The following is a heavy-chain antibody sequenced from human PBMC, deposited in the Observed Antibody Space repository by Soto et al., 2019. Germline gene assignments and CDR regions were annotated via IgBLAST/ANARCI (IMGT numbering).Heavy chain of an antibody. J-gene: IGHJ4*02. CDR1: GGSISSSSYY. Sequence: SETLSLTCAVYGGSISSSSYYWGWIRQPPGKGLEWIGSIYYSGRTYYNPSLKSRVSISIDTSKNQFSLHLSSVTAADTAVYYCARWVEVSLDYFDSWGQGNPVTVSS. CDR2: IYYSGRT. D-gene: IGHD2-15*01. CDR3: ARWVEVSLDYFDS. V-gene: IGHV4-39*07.